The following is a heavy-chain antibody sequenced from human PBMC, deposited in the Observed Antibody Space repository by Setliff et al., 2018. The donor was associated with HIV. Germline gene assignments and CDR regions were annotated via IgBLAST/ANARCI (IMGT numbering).Heavy chain of an antibody. CDR1: GGSISSSSYY. CDR2: IFYSGDT. V-gene: IGHV4-39*01. J-gene: IGHJ4*02. D-gene: IGHD3-10*01. CDR3: ARHERYYFGSGGDY. Sequence: SETLSLTCTVSGGSISSSSYYWGWIRQPPGKGLEWIGSIFYSGDTYYNPSLKSRVTISIDTSKNHFSLKLSSLTAADTAVYYCARHERYYFGSGGDYWGQGTLVTVSS.